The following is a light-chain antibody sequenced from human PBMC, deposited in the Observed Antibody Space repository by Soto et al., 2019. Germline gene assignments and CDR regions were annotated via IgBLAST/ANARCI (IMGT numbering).Light chain of an antibody. J-gene: IGLJ2*01. CDR2: EVS. CDR1: SSDVGGYNY. Sequence: QSALTQPASVSGSPGQSITISCAGTSSDVGGYNYVSWYQQHPGKAPQLIIYEVSNRPSGVSNRFSGSKSGNTASLTISGLQAEDEADYYCSSYTTSSTLVFGGGTKLTVL. V-gene: IGLV2-14*01. CDR3: SSYTTSSTLV.